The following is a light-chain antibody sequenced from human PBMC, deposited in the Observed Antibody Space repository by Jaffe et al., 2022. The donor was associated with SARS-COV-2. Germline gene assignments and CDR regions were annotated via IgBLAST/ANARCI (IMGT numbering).Light chain of an antibody. Sequence: DIQMTQSPSTLSASVGDRVIITCRASQSVNSWLAWYQQKAGKAPKLLIYKASSLETGVPSRFSGSGSGTEFTLTISSLQPDDFATYYCQQYNSYSLFTFGPGTKVDIK. CDR3: QQYNSYSLFT. J-gene: IGKJ3*01. CDR1: QSVNSW. V-gene: IGKV1-5*03. CDR2: KAS.